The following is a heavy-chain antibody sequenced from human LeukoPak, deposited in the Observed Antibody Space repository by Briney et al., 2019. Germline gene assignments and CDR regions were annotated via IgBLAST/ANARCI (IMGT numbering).Heavy chain of an antibody. CDR3: ARAVCGGDCYPYDY. CDR1: GFTFSSYW. D-gene: IGHD2-21*02. CDR2: INSDGSSA. J-gene: IGHJ4*02. Sequence: GGSLSLSCAASGFTFSSYWMHWVRQAPGKGLVWVSRINSDGSSARYADSVKGRFTISRDNAKNTLYLQMNSLRAEDTAVYYCARAVCGGDCYPYDYWGQGTLVTVSS. V-gene: IGHV3-74*01.